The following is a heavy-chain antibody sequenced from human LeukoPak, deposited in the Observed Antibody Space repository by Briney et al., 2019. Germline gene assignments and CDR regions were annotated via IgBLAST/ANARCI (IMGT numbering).Heavy chain of an antibody. CDR3: ARTHEIYYYDSSGHYYDY. V-gene: IGHV4-38-2*01. J-gene: IGHJ4*02. CDR2: IYHSGST. CDR1: GYSISSGYY. D-gene: IGHD3-22*01. Sequence: SETLSLTCAVSGYSISSGYYWGWIRQPPGKGLEWIGSIYHSGSTYYNPSLKSRVTISADTSKNQFSLKLSSVTAADTAVYYCARTHEIYYYDSSGHYYDYWGQGTLVTVSS.